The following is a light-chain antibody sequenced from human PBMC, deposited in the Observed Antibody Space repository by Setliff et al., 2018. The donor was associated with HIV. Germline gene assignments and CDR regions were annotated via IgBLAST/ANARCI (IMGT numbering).Light chain of an antibody. J-gene: IGLJ1*01. V-gene: IGLV1-40*01. Sequence: QSVLTQPPSVSGAPGQTVTISCTGTSSNIGAGFDVHWYQDLPGRAPKLLIYEKGNRPAGVPARFSGSKSGSSASLAITGLQAEDEADYYCQSYDNSLSGLAVFGTGTKVTVL. CDR3: QSYDNSLSGLAV. CDR1: SSNIGAGFD. CDR2: EKG.